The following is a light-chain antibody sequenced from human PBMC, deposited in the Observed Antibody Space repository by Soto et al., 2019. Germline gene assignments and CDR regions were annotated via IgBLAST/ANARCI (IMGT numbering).Light chain of an antibody. Sequence: QSALTQPPSVSGAPGQRVTIPCTGSRSNIGAGYDVHWYQQLPGTAPKVVVYGNNNRPSGVPDRFSASKSGSSASLAIPGLQAEDEADYYCHSYDNARSGSEVFVGGTKVTVL. CDR2: GNN. V-gene: IGLV1-40*01. CDR1: RSNIGAGYD. CDR3: HSYDNARSGSEV. J-gene: IGLJ3*02.